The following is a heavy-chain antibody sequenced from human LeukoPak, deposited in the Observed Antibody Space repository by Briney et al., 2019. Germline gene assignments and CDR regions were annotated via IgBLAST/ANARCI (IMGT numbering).Heavy chain of an antibody. Sequence: SETLSLTCAVSGGSISSGGYSWSWIRQPPGKGLEWIGYIYHSGSTNYNPSLKSRVTISVDTSKNQFSLKLSSVTAADTAVYYCARGYCSGGSCWSGDANDAPRLDYWGQGTLVTVSS. J-gene: IGHJ4*02. V-gene: IGHV4-30-2*01. D-gene: IGHD2-15*01. CDR3: ARGYCSGGSCWSGDANDAPRLDY. CDR1: GGSISSGGYS. CDR2: IYHSGST.